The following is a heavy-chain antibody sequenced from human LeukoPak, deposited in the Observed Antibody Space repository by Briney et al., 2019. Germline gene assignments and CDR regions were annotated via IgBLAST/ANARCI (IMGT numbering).Heavy chain of an antibody. CDR1: GGSFSGYY. D-gene: IGHD5-12*01. V-gene: IGHV4-34*01. CDR3: ARVLDVAQLFDP. J-gene: IGHJ5*02. CDR2: INHSGST. Sequence: PSETLSLTCAVYGGSFSGYYWSWIRQPPGKGLEWIGEINHSGSTNYNPSLKSRVTISVDTSKNQFSLKLSSVTAADTAVYYCARVLDVAQLFDPWGQGTLVTVSS.